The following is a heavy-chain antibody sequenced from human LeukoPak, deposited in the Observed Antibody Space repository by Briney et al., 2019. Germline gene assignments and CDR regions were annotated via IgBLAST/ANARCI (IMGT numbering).Heavy chain of an antibody. CDR2: IIPIFGTA. CDR1: GGTFSSYA. CDR3: ARADAWFGRIDY. D-gene: IGHD3-10*01. J-gene: IGHJ4*02. V-gene: IGHV1-69*13. Sequence: ASVKVSCKASGGTFSSYAISWVRQAPGQGLEWMGGIIPIFGTANYAQKFQGRVTITADESKSTAYMELSSLRSEDTAVYYCARADAWFGRIDYWGQGTLVTVSS.